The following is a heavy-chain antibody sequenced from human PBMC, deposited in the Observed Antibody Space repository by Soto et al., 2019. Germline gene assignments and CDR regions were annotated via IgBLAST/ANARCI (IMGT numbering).Heavy chain of an antibody. V-gene: IGHV3-30*03. CDR3: ARRYAFADD. CDR1: GFSFSDYG. CDR2: ISYDGDSK. Sequence: QVQLVESGGGVVQPGRSLRLSCAASGFSFSDYGMHWVRQAPGKGLEWVALISYDGDSKRYADSVKGRFTISRDNPKNTLYLQMSSLRAEDTAVYYCARRYAFADDWGQGTLVTVSS. D-gene: IGHD2-2*01. J-gene: IGHJ4*02.